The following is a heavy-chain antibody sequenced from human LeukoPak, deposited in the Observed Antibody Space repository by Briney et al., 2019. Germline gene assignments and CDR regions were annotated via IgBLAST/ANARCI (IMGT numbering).Heavy chain of an antibody. CDR3: AKGSYYYDSSGYYPDAFDI. V-gene: IGHV3-23*01. CDR1: GFTFSSYA. D-gene: IGHD3-22*01. J-gene: IGHJ3*02. Sequence: GGCLRLTCAASGFTFSSYAMSWVRQAPGKGLEWVSAISGSGGSTYYADSVKGRFTISRDNSKNTLYLQMNSLRAEDTAVYYCAKGSYYYDSSGYYPDAFDIWGQGTMVTVSS. CDR2: ISGSGGST.